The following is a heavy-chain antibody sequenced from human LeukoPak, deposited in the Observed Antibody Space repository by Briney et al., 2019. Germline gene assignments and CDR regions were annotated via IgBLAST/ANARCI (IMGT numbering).Heavy chain of an antibody. J-gene: IGHJ4*02. Sequence: LSFNTYGMHWVRQAPGRGLEWLTLIRPDGRMKFYSDSVKARFTVSRDNSLSMLYLEMTSLRSEDTAVYYCVKDDPVLHYWGQGTLVSVSS. V-gene: IGHV3-30*02. CDR3: VKDDPVLHY. CDR1: LSFNTYG. CDR2: IRPDGRMK.